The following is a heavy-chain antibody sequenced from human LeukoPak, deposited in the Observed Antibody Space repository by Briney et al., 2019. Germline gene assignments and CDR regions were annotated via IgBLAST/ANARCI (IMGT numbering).Heavy chain of an antibody. D-gene: IGHD4-11*01. J-gene: IGHJ1*01. V-gene: IGHV1-18*01. CDR2: ISAYNGNT. CDR1: GFTFTSFG. Sequence: ASVKVSCKASGFTFTSFGFSWVRQAPGQGLEWMGWISAYNGNTDYAQSLQGRVTMTTDASTSTVYMELRSLRSDDTAVYYCGRWRESSNWPPGYLQHWGQGTLVIVSS. CDR3: GRWRESSNWPPGYLQH.